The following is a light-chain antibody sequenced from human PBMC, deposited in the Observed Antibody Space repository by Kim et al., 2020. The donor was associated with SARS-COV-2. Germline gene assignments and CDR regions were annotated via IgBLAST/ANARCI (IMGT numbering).Light chain of an antibody. CDR1: SPDVFSYYY. J-gene: IGLJ3*02. CDR2: DVI. CDR3: CSYAGSYTWV. V-gene: IGLV2-11*03. Sequence: VTLPRPRTSPDVFSYYYVSWYQQHPGKAPTRITYDVIKRPSGVPDRFSGSKSGNTASLTISGLQAEDEADYFCCSYAGSYTWVFGGGTELTVL.